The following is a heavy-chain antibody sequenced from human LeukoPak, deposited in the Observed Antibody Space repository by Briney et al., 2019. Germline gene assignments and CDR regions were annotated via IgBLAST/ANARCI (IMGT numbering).Heavy chain of an antibody. CDR3: TRDQYTSSWFGEGSFDY. CDR2: INWDSKSI. Sequence: GGSLRLSCTASGFVFDEYGMHWVRQAPGKGLEWVAGINWDSKSIGYADSVKGRFTIARDNAKNSLYSQMTSLRVEDTALYYCTRDQYTSSWFGEGSFDYWGRGILVTVSS. CDR1: GFVFDEYG. V-gene: IGHV3-9*01. D-gene: IGHD3-10*01. J-gene: IGHJ4*02.